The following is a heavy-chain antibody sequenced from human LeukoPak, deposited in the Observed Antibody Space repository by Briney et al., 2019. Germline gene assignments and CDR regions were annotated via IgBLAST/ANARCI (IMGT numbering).Heavy chain of an antibody. V-gene: IGHV4-59*12. CDR2: IYYSGST. J-gene: IGHJ5*02. CDR1: GGSISSYY. D-gene: IGHD2-2*01. Sequence: SETLSLTCTVSGGSISSYYWSWIRQPPGKGLEWIGYIYYSGSTNYNPSLKSRVTISVDTSKNQFSLKLSSVTAADTAVYYCARDIVVVPAAETTYWFDPWGQGTLVTVSS. CDR3: ARDIVVVPAAETTYWFDP.